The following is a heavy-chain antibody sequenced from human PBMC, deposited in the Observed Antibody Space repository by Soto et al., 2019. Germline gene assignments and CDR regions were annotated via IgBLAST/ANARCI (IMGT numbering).Heavy chain of an antibody. CDR3: AKGLLSCTGTTCRPDYFDF. CDR1: GFTFSSYS. J-gene: IGHJ4*02. V-gene: IGHV3-21*04. D-gene: IGHD2-8*02. CDR2: ISSSSSYI. Sequence: PGGSLRLSCAASGFTFSSYSMNWVRQAPGKGLEWVSSISSSSSYIYYADSVKGRFTISRDNAKNSLYLQMNSLRADDTAVYYCAKGLLSCTGTTCRPDYFDFWGQGTLVTVS.